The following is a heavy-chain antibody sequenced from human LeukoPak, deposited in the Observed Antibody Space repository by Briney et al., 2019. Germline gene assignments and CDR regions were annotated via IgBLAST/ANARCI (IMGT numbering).Heavy chain of an antibody. Sequence: SETLSLTCAVYGGSSSGYYWSWIRQPPGKGLEWIGEINHSGSTNYNPSLKSRVTISVDTSKNQFSLKLSSVTAADTAVYYCAREGGLLWFRGNWFDPWGQGTLVTVPS. V-gene: IGHV4-34*01. CDR3: AREGGLLWFRGNWFDP. D-gene: IGHD3-10*01. CDR2: INHSGST. J-gene: IGHJ5*02. CDR1: GGSSSGYY.